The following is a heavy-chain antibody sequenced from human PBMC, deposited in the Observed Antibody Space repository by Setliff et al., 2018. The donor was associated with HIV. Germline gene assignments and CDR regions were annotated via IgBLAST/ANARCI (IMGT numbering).Heavy chain of an antibody. D-gene: IGHD3-10*01. CDR1: GDSISSGSYY. J-gene: IGHJ4*02. V-gene: IGHV4-31*03. Sequence: KPSETLSLTCTVSGDSISSGSYYWSWIRQHPGKGLEWIGYIYYSGSTYYSPSLKSRVTISEDTSKNQFSLKMRSVTAADTAVYYCATSPAGEILGSRPFYFDYWGQGTLVTVSS. CDR2: IYYSGST. CDR3: ATSPAGEILGSRPFYFDY.